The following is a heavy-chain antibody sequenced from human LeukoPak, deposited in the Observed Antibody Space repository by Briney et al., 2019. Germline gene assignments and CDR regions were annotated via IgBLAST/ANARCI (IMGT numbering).Heavy chain of an antibody. CDR1: GGSFCGYY. J-gene: IGHJ6*03. Sequence: SETLSLTCAVYGGSFCGYYWTRIRQPPGRGLEWIGEINHSGRTNYNPSLKSRVSISLDMSKNQFSLKLSSVTAADTAVYYCARGLNYYYYMDVWGKGTTVTVSS. CDR3: ARGLNYYYYMDV. V-gene: IGHV4-34*01. CDR2: INHSGRT.